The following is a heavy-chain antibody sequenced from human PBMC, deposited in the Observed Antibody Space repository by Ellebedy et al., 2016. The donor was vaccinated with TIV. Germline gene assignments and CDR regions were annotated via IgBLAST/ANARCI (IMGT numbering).Heavy chain of an antibody. CDR3: ARERFTIFGVGDAFDI. J-gene: IGHJ3*02. CDR2: ISSSGSTI. D-gene: IGHD3-3*01. V-gene: IGHV3-11*01. CDR1: GFTFSDYY. Sequence: PGGSLRLSCAASGFTFSDYYMSWIRQAPGKGLEWVSYISSSGSTIYYADSVKGRFTIARDNAKNPLYLQMNSLRAEDTAVYYCARERFTIFGVGDAFDIWGQGTMVTVSS.